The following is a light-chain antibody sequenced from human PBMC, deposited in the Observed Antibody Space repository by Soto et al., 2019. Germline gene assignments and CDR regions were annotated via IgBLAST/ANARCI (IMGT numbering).Light chain of an antibody. CDR3: GSYTSTKHVV. CDR1: SSDVGGYNY. CDR2: EVT. Sequence: QSALTQPASVSGSPGQSITISCTGTSSDVGGYNYVSWYQQHPGKAPKLVIYEVTKRPSGVSNRFSGSKSGNTASLTISGLQAEDETDYYCGSYTSTKHVVFGGGTKLTVL. V-gene: IGLV2-14*01. J-gene: IGLJ2*01.